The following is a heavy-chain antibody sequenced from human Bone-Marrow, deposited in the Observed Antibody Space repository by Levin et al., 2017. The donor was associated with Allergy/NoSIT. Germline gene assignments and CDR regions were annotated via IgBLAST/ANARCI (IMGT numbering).Heavy chain of an antibody. J-gene: IGHJ5*02. V-gene: IGHV4-59*01. CDR1: GGSISDYH. Sequence: GSLRLSCSVSGGSISDYHWSWIRQPPGKGLQWIGYTYYSGTTKYNLSLKSRATISEDRSKNQFSLTLTSVTAADTAVYYCARGGGTYYDLSTGSRNNWFDPWGQGILVTVSS. CDR3: ARGGGTYYDLSTGSRNNWFDP. CDR2: TYYSGTT. D-gene: IGHD3-3*01.